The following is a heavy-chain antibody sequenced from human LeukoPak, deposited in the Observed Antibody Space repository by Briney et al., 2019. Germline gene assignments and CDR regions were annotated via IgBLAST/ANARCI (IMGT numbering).Heavy chain of an antibody. Sequence: ASVKVSCKASGYTFTGYYMHWVRQAPGQGLEWMGWINPNSGGTNYAQKFQGRVTMTRDPSISTAYMELSRLRSDDTAVYYCAREEGDSSGYYVYNWFDPWGQGTLVTVSS. CDR2: INPNSGGT. D-gene: IGHD3-22*01. CDR1: GYTFTGYY. J-gene: IGHJ5*02. CDR3: AREEGDSSGYYVYNWFDP. V-gene: IGHV1-2*02.